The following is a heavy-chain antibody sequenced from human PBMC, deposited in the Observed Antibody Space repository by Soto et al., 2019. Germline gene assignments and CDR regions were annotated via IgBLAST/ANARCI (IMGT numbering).Heavy chain of an antibody. V-gene: IGHV1-3*05. CDR1: GYTFTSYA. J-gene: IGHJ4*02. Sequence: QVQLVQSGAEEKKPGASVKVSCKASGYTFTSYAMHWVRQAPGQRLEWKGWINAGNGNTKYSQKFQGKVTITRDTSASKAYMELSSLRSEDTAVYYCARSIVVVTALDYWGQGTLVTVSS. CDR2: INAGNGNT. D-gene: IGHD2-21*02. CDR3: ARSIVVVTALDY.